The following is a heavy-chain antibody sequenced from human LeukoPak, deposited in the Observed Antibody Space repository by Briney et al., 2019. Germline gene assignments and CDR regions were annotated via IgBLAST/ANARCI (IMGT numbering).Heavy chain of an antibody. CDR2: IYPSDSVT. V-gene: IGHV5-51*01. J-gene: IGHJ4*02. CDR1: GYSFTSYW. D-gene: IGHD1-1*01. Sequence: GESLKISCKTSGYSFTSYWIGWVRQMPGKGLEWMGIIYPSDSVTRYSPSFQGQVTISADRSITTAYLQWSSLKASDAAIYYCARRLKISQGGTTDYWGQGTLVTVSS. CDR3: ARRLKISQGGTTDY.